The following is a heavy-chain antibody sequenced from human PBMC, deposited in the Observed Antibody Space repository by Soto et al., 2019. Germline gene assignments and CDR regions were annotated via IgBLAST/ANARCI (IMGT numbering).Heavy chain of an antibody. CDR1: GFTFSNYY. J-gene: IGHJ4*02. V-gene: IGHV1-46*03. CDR3: ARPTVYYFDY. Sequence: QVQLVQSGAEVQKPGASVKVSCKTSGFTFSNYYIHWVRQAPGQGLEWMGIINPGSGTTNYRQKYQGRITFTWETSTSTVYMQLSSLTSDVTAVYYCARPTVYYFDYWGQGTLITVSS. CDR2: INPGSGTT. D-gene: IGHD4-17*01.